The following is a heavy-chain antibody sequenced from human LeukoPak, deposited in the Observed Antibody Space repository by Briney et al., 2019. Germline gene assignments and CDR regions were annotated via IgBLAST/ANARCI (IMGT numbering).Heavy chain of an antibody. CDR3: ARHLHSDGSGSYLNWLDP. J-gene: IGHJ5*02. CDR1: GGSISSYY. Sequence: PSETLSLTCTVSGGSISSYYWSWLRPPPGKGLEWIGDIYTSWNTNYNPSLKSRVTISGDTSKNQFSLKLSSVTSADTAVYYCARHLHSDGSGSYLNWLDPWGQGTLVTVSS. V-gene: IGHV4-4*09. CDR2: IYTSWNT. D-gene: IGHD3-10*01.